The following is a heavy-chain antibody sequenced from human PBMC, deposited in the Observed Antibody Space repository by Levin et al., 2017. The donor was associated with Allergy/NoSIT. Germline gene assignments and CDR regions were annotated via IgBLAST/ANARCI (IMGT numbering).Heavy chain of an antibody. CDR1: GFSLSTSGMC. D-gene: IGHD5-18*01. J-gene: IGHJ4*02. V-gene: IGHV2-70*11. CDR3: ARGITARAIDY. CDR2: IDWDDDK. Sequence: QTLSLTCTFSGFSLSTSGMCMSWIRQPPGKALEWLARIDWDDDKYYSTSLKTRLTISKDTSKNQVVLTMTNMDPVDTATYYCARGITARAIDYWGQGTLVTVSS.